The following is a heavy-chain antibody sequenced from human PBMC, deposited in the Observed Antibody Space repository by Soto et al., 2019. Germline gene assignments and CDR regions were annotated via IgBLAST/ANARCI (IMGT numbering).Heavy chain of an antibody. J-gene: IGHJ5*02. CDR3: AYPRATRGYSYGA. D-gene: IGHD5-18*01. CDR2: IIPIFGTA. Sequence: QVQLVQSGAEVKKPGSSVKVSCKASGGTFSSYAISWVRQAPGQGLEWMGGIIPIFGTANYAQKFQGRVTIPAAESTSTAYMALSSLRSEDTAVDYSAYPRATRGYSYGAWGQGTLVTVSS. V-gene: IGHV1-69*01. CDR1: GGTFSSYA.